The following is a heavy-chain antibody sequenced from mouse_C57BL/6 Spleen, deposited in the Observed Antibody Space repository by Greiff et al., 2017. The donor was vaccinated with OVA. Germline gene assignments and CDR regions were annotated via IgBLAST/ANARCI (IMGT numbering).Heavy chain of an antibody. CDR1: GYTFTSYW. CDR2: IHPNSGST. CDR3: ARIYYYGSSWGAMDY. Sequence: QVQLQQPGAELVKPGASVKLSCKASGYTFTSYWMHWVKQRPGQGLEWIGMIHPNSGSTNYNEKFKSKATLTVDKSSSTAYMQRSSLTSEDSAVYYCARIYYYGSSWGAMDYWGQGTSVTVSS. J-gene: IGHJ4*01. D-gene: IGHD1-1*01. V-gene: IGHV1-64*01.